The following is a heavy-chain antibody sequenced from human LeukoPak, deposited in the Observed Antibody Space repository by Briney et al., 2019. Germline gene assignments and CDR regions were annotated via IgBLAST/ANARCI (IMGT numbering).Heavy chain of an antibody. J-gene: IGHJ4*02. D-gene: IGHD3-22*01. CDR1: GGSISSYY. Sequence: SETLSLTCTVSGGSISSYYWSWIRQPPGEGLEWIGYIYYSGSTNYNPSLKSRVTISVDTSKNQYSLKLSSVTAADTAVYYCARGLFASYMDYWGQGTLVTVSS. CDR2: IYYSGST. CDR3: ARGLFASYMDY. V-gene: IGHV4-59*01.